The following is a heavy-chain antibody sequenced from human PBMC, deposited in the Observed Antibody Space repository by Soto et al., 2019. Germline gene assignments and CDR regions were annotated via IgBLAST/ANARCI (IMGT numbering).Heavy chain of an antibody. D-gene: IGHD2-2*01. CDR2: VSYDGSDR. CDR3: AKSVVSPPYYYYGMDV. V-gene: IGHV3-30*18. Sequence: PGGSLRLSCAASGFTFIGYGMHWVRQAPGKGLEWVAVVSYDGSDRYYADSVKGRFTISRDNSKNTLYLQVNSLRTEDTAVYYCAKSVVSPPYYYYGMDVWGQGTTVTVSS. J-gene: IGHJ6*02. CDR1: GFTFIGYG.